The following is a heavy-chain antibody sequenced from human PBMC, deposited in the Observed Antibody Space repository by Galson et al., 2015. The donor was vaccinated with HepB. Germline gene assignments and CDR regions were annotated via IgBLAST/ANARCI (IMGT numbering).Heavy chain of an antibody. Sequence: SVKVSCKASGYTFTGYYMHWVRQAPGQGLEWMGWINPNSGGTNYAQKFQGRVTMTRDTSISTAYMELSRLRSDDTAVYYCARELVPAAIAATDYWGQGTLVTVSS. CDR2: INPNSGGT. D-gene: IGHD2-2*01. V-gene: IGHV1-2*02. CDR1: GYTFTGYY. J-gene: IGHJ4*02. CDR3: ARELVPAAIAATDY.